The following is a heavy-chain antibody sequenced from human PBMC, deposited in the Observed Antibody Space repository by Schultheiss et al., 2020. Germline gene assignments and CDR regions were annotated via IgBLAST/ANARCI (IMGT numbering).Heavy chain of an antibody. J-gene: IGHJ6*04. CDR3: ARDQIVGATGYYYYGMDV. CDR2: INPNTGAT. D-gene: IGHD1-26*01. CDR1: GYTFTSYA. Sequence: ASVKVSCKASGYTFTSYAMHWVRQAPGQRLEWMGWINPNTGATKYAQNFQGWVSMTRDTSTSTVYMELNSLRADDTAVYYCARDQIVGATGYYYYGMDVWGKGTTVTVSS. V-gene: IGHV1-2*04.